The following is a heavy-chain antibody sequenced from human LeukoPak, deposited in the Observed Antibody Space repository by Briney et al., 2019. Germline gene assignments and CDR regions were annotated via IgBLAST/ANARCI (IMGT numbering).Heavy chain of an antibody. CDR1: GFTFSSYA. Sequence: GRSLRLSCAASGFTFSSYAMHWVRQAPGKGLEWVAVISYDGSNKYYADSVRGRFTISRDNSKNTLYLQMNSLRAEDTAVYYCATLTAAAPFDYWGQGTLVTVSS. CDR2: ISYDGSNK. CDR3: ATLTAAAPFDY. V-gene: IGHV3-30-3*01. J-gene: IGHJ4*02. D-gene: IGHD6-13*01.